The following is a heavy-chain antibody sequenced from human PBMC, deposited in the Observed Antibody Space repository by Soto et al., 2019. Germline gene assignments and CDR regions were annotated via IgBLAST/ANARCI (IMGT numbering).Heavy chain of an antibody. D-gene: IGHD6-13*01. CDR3: ARGGFSSSWRLDF. J-gene: IGHJ4*02. CDR1: AYAFNTYA. Sequence: QAQLVQSGAEVKTPGASVKVSCKTSAYAFNTYAINWVRQAPGQGLEWLGSIFPYTGDTHYSQNLQARVTMTDDTATSTADMEMTTLTSDDTAVYYCARGGFSSSWRLDFWGRGTLVTVSS. CDR2: IFPYTGDT. V-gene: IGHV1-18*04.